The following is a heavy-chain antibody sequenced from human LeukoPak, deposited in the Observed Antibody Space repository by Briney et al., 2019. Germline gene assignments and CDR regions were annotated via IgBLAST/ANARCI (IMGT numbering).Heavy chain of an antibody. CDR2: IYTSGST. V-gene: IGHV4-61*02. D-gene: IGHD6-19*01. J-gene: IGHJ4*02. CDR3: ARETLDGGWYHDY. CDR1: GGSISSGSYY. Sequence: PSQTLSLTCTVSGGSISSGSYYWSWIRQPAGKGLEWIGRIYTSGSTNYNPSLNSRVTISIDTSKNQFSLKLSSVTAADTAVYYCARETLDGGWYHDYWGQGTLVTVSS.